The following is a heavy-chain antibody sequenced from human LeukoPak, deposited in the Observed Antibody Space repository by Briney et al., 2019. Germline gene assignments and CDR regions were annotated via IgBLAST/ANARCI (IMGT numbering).Heavy chain of an antibody. CDR3: ARDRVVLTGYYTGYYFDY. D-gene: IGHD3-9*01. CDR2: INAGNGNT. Sequence: ASVKVSCKASGYTSTSYYMHWVRQAPGQRLEWMGWINAGNGNTKYSQKFQGRVTITRDTSASTAYMELSSLRSEDTAVYYCARDRVVLTGYYTGYYFDYWGQGTLVTVSS. V-gene: IGHV1-3*01. J-gene: IGHJ4*02. CDR1: GYTSTSYY.